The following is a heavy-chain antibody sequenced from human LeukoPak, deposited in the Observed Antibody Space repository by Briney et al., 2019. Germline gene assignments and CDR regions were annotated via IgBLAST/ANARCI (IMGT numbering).Heavy chain of an antibody. V-gene: IGHV4-38-2*02. CDR1: GYSISSGYY. Sequence: PSETLSLTCTVSGYSISSGYYWGWIRQPPGKGLEWIGSIYHSGSTYYNPSLKSRVTISVDKSKNQFSLKLSSVTAADTAVYYCARVKDIVVVVAATGDAFDIWGQGTMVTVSS. CDR2: IYHSGST. D-gene: IGHD2-15*01. CDR3: ARVKDIVVVVAATGDAFDI. J-gene: IGHJ3*02.